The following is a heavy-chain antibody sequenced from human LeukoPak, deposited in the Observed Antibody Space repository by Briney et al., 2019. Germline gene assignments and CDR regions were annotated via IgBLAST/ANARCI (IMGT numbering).Heavy chain of an antibody. Sequence: PGGSLRLSCAASGFAFNRHRMHWVRQGPDKGLVRVTGISDDGRSSEYADSAKGRFTISRDNAENMLYLQMNSLRVGDTAIYYCVRGSRSWYGVDYWGQGTLVTVSS. V-gene: IGHV3-74*03. CDR1: GFAFNRHR. CDR3: VRGSRSWYGVDY. D-gene: IGHD6-13*01. CDR2: ISDDGRSS. J-gene: IGHJ4*02.